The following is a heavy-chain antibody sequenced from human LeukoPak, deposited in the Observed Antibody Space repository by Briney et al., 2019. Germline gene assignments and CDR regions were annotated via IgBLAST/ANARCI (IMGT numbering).Heavy chain of an antibody. CDR2: IYYSGIT. Sequence: PSETLSLTCTVSGGPISSGSYYWGWIRQPPGKGLEWIGNIYYSGITYYNPSLKSRVTVSVDTSKNQFSLKLSSVTAADTAVYFCARHPPYSSSWFPFDPWGQGTLVTVSS. V-gene: IGHV4-39*01. CDR3: ARHPPYSSSWFPFDP. CDR1: GGPISSGSYY. D-gene: IGHD6-13*01. J-gene: IGHJ5*02.